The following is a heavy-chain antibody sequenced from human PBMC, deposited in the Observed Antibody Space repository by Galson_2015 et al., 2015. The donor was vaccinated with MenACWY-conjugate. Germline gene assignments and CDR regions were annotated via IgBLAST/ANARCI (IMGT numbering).Heavy chain of an antibody. J-gene: IGHJ3*02. V-gene: IGHV1-3*01. CDR2: IKVGNGNT. D-gene: IGHD2-2*01. CDR3: ARDPSTHPLYDGFDI. CDR1: GYTFTNYA. Sequence: VKVSCKASGYTFTNYAMHWVRQAPGQSLEWMGWIKVGNGNTKYSQKFQGRVTITRDTSASTASMELSSLRSEDTAVYYCARDPSTHPLYDGFDIWGQGTMVTVSS.